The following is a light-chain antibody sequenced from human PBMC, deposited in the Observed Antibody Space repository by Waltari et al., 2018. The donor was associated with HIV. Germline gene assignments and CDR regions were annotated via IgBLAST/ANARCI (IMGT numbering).Light chain of an antibody. CDR2: DNN. CDR1: SSNIGKNF. V-gene: IGLV1-51*01. J-gene: IGLJ3*02. CDR3: GTWDSSLSGVV. Sequence: QSVLTQPPSVSAAPGQKVTISCSGSSSNIGKNFVSWYKQLPGTAPKLLSYDNNKRPSGIPDRFSGSKSGTSATLGITGLQTGDEADYYCGTWDSSLSGVVFGGGTKLTVL.